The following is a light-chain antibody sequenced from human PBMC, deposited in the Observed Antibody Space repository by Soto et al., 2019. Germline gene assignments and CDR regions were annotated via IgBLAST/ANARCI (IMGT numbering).Light chain of an antibody. CDR1: QSISSY. Sequence: DIQMTQSPSSLSASVGDRVTITCRASQSISSYLNWYQQKPGKAPKLLIYAASSLQSGVPSRFSGSGSGTDFTPTISSLQPEDFATYYCQQSYSTPRTFGQGTKWISN. CDR2: AAS. V-gene: IGKV1-39*01. CDR3: QQSYSTPRT. J-gene: IGKJ1*01.